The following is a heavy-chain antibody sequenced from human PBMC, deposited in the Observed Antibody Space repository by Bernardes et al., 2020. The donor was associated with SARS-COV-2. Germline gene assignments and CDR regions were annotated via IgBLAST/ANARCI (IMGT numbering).Heavy chain of an antibody. V-gene: IGHV6-1*01. J-gene: IGHJ6*02. Sequence: LSLTCVVSGDTVSSISVTWNWIRQSPSRGLEWLGRTYYRSDWNSDYAVSVRGRINIYADTSRNQFSLQLNSVTPDDTAVYFCARELSPSYFFYYTLDVWGQGTTVTVSS. CDR3: ARELSPSYFFYYTLDV. CDR2: TYYRSDWNS. D-gene: IGHD3-10*01. CDR1: GDTVSSISVT.